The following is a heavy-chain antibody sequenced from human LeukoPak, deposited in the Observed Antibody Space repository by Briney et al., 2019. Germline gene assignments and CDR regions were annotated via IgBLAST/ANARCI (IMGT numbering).Heavy chain of an antibody. Sequence: PGGSLRLSCTASGFPLIKFGLSWVRQAPGKGLEWVASVHTTTTIAAVTTFYADSVKGRFTISGDSSKNTEYLQMNTLRVEDTAVYYCASDFPLYYYYMDVWGKGTTVTVSS. V-gene: IGHV3-21*04. J-gene: IGHJ6*03. CDR3: ASDFPLYYYYMDV. CDR2: VHTTTTIAAVTT. CDR1: GFPLIKFG.